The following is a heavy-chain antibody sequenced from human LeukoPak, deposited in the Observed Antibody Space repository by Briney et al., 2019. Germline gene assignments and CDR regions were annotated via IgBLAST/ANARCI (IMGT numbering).Heavy chain of an antibody. Sequence: GGSLRLSCAASGFTFSSYAMSWVRQAPGKGLEWVSSISSSSSYIYYADSVKGRFTISRDNAKNSLYLQMNSLRAEDTAVYYCASEGDIVVVPAAIHSSPWGQGTLVTVSS. CDR2: ISSSSSYI. CDR3: ASEGDIVVVPAAIHSSP. CDR1: GFTFSSYA. V-gene: IGHV3-21*01. J-gene: IGHJ4*02. D-gene: IGHD2-2*02.